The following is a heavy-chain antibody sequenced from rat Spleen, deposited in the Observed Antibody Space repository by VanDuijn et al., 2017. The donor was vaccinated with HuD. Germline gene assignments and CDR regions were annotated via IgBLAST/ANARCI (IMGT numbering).Heavy chain of an antibody. Sequence: EVQLVESDGGLVQPGRSLKLSCAASGFTFSDFYMAWVRQAPTKGLEWVASISTGGGNTYYRDSVKGRFTISRDNAKNTLYLQMDSLRSEDTATYYCARWGYGYNRYYFDYWGQGVMVTVSS. V-gene: IGHV5-25*01. CDR1: GFTFSDFY. CDR2: ISTGGGNT. J-gene: IGHJ2*01. CDR3: ARWGYGYNRYYFDY. D-gene: IGHD1-9*01.